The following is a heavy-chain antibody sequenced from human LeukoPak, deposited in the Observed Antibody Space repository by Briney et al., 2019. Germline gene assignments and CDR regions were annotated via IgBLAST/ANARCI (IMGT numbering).Heavy chain of an antibody. D-gene: IGHD3-16*01. CDR2: INTYNGNP. V-gene: IGHV7-4-1*02. J-gene: IGHJ3*02. Sequence: ASVKVSCKASGYTFTSYAINWVRQAPGQGLEFMGWINTYNGNPTYAQAFIGRFVFSVDTSASTAYLQISSLKTEDTAVYYCASMGVNGFDIWGQGTTVTVSS. CDR3: ASMGVNGFDI. CDR1: GYTFTSYA.